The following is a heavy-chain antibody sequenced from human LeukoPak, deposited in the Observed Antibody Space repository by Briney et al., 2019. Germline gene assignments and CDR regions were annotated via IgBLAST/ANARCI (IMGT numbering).Heavy chain of an antibody. J-gene: IGHJ4*02. D-gene: IGHD3-10*01. CDR3: ATGNNRNGGFYFDH. CDR2: IRHSGYT. V-gene: IGHV4-59*01. Sequence: SETLSLTCNVSGGSISSFYWFWLRQPPGRGLESIGFIRHSGYTSYSPSLKSRVAISVDTSKNQFSLRLSSVTAADTAVYYCATGNNRNGGFYFDHWGQGALVPVSS. CDR1: GGSISSFY.